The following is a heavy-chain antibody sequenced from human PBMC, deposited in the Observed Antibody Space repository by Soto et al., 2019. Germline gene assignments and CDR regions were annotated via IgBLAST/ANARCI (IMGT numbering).Heavy chain of an antibody. J-gene: IGHJ6*02. D-gene: IGHD3-16*01. Sequence: PGGSLRLSCAASGFTFSSYGMHWVRQAPGKGLEWVAVIWYDGSNKYYADSVKGRFTISRDNSKNTLYLQMNSLRAEDTAVYYCARAARRFGGYYYYGMDVWGQGTTVTVSS. CDR3: ARAARRFGGYYYYGMDV. CDR1: GFTFSSYG. CDR2: IWYDGSNK. V-gene: IGHV3-33*01.